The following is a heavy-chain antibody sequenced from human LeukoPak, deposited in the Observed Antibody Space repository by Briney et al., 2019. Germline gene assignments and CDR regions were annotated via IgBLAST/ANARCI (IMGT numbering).Heavy chain of an antibody. V-gene: IGHV3-9*01. CDR3: AREVSEGFDF. CDR2: ISWNSGSI. Sequence: GGSLRLSCAASGFTFDDYAMHWVRQAPGKGLEWVSGISWNSGSIGYADSVKGRFAISRDNAKNSLYLQMNSLRAEDTALYYCAREVSEGFDFWGQGTLVTVSS. J-gene: IGHJ4*02. CDR1: GFTFDDYA. D-gene: IGHD3-22*01.